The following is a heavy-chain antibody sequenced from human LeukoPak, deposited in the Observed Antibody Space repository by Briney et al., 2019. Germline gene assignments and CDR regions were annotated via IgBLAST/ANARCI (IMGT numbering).Heavy chain of an antibody. Sequence: ASVKVSCKASGGTFSSYAISWVRQAPGQGLEWMGWMNPNSGNTGYAQKFQGRVTITRNTSISTAYMELSSLRSEDTAVYYCASTVGADDTFHIWGQGTMVTVSS. J-gene: IGHJ3*02. V-gene: IGHV1-8*03. CDR2: MNPNSGNT. CDR1: GGTFSSYA. D-gene: IGHD1-26*01. CDR3: ASTVGADDTFHI.